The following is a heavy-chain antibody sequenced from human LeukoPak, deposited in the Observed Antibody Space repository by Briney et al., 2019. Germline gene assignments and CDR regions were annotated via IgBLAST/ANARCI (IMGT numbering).Heavy chain of an antibody. V-gene: IGHV4-38-2*02. CDR3: ARGTYSYYMDV. CDR1: NYSISNSLD. Sequence: SETLSLTCSGSNYSISNSLDWCWLRQPPGKGLEWIGSIYRSGSTFYNPSLKSRVTISLDTSKNQFSLKLSSVTAADTAVYFCARGTYSYYMDVWGKGTTVTVSS. CDR2: IYRSGST. J-gene: IGHJ6*03.